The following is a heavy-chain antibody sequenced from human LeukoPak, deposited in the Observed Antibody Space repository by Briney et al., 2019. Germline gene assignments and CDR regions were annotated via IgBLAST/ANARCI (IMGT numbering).Heavy chain of an antibody. D-gene: IGHD5-18*01. V-gene: IGHV3-7*01. CDR1: GFSLSGYW. Sequence: GGSLRLPCAASGFSLSGYWMTWVRQAPGKGLEWVARLHADGVEQNYVDSVRGRFTMSRDNAKNSLDLQMDSLSVEDTAVYYCARGGYRFDYLGQGTLVAVSS. J-gene: IGHJ4*02. CDR2: LHADGVEQ. CDR3: ARGGYRFDY.